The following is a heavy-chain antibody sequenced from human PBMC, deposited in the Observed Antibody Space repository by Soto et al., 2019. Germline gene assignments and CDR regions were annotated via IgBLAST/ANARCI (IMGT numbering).Heavy chain of an antibody. CDR3: AKEWVYDSSGWSFDY. V-gene: IGHV3-20*04. CDR2: INWNGGSK. Sequence: GGSLRLSCAASGFTFDEYALTWVRQAPGKGLEWVAGINWNGGSKYYADSVKGRFTISRDNSKNTLYLQMNSLRAEDTAVYYCAKEWVYDSSGWSFDYWGQGTLVTVSS. J-gene: IGHJ4*02. CDR1: GFTFDEYA. D-gene: IGHD3-22*01.